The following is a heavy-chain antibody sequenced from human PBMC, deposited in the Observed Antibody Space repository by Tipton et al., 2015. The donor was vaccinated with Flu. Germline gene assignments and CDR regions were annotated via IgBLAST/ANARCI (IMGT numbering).Heavy chain of an antibody. D-gene: IGHD3-3*01. CDR1: GGSISSYY. V-gene: IGHV4-4*07. CDR2: FYTSGST. CDR3: ARVGDLWSGTNYGLDV. J-gene: IGHJ6*02. Sequence: LRLSCTVSGGSISSYYWSWIRQPAGKGLEWIGRFYTSGSTNYNASLKSRVTMSVDTSKNQFSLKLSSVTAADTAVYYCARVGDLWSGTNYGLDVWDQGP.